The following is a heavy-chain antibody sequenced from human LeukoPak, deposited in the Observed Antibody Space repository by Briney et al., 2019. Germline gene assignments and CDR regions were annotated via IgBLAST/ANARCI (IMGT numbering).Heavy chain of an antibody. V-gene: IGHV4-30-2*01. CDR3: ARVSTLNRYFDY. D-gene: IGHD1-14*01. J-gene: IGHJ4*02. Sequence: PSQTLSLTCAVSGGSISSGGYSWSWLRQPPGKGLEWIGYIYHSGSTYYNPSLKSRVTISVDRSKNQFSLKLSSVTAADTAVYYCARVSTLNRYFDYWGQGTLVTVSS. CDR1: GGSISSGGYS. CDR2: IYHSGST.